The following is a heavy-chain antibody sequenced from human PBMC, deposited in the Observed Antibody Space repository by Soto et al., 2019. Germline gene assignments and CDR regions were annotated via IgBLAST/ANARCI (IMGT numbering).Heavy chain of an antibody. CDR3: AADRTYYDSSGPPGWFDP. D-gene: IGHD3-22*01. J-gene: IGHJ5*02. Sequence: GASVKVSCKASGFTFTSSAVQWVRQARGQRLEWIGWIVVGSGNTNYAQKFQERVTITRDMSTSTAYMELSSLRSEDTAVYYCAADRTYYDSSGPPGWFDPWGQGTLVTVSS. CDR2: IVVGSGNT. CDR1: GFTFTSSA. V-gene: IGHV1-58*01.